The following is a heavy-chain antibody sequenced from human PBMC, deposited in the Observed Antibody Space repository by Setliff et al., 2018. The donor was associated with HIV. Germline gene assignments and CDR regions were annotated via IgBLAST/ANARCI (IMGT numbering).Heavy chain of an antibody. Sequence: ASVKVSCKISGFTLNELSIQWVRQAPAKGLEWMGGFDPEAGEIIYAQKFQGRVTMTEDTSTHTAYMDLSSLRSEDTAVYYCATHPPYRSAWYMRSWGQGTLVTVSS. D-gene: IGHD6-19*01. J-gene: IGHJ5*02. CDR2: FDPEAGEI. CDR1: GFTLNELS. CDR3: ATHPPYRSAWYMRS. V-gene: IGHV1-24*01.